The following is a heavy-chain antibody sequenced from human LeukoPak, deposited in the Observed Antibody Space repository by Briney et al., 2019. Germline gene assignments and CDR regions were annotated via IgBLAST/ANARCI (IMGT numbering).Heavy chain of an antibody. D-gene: IGHD3-10*01. CDR2: IWYDGSNK. V-gene: IGHV3-33*01. CDR3: ARENWDYGSGSYYPPDY. CDR1: GFTFSSYG. Sequence: PGGSLRLSCAASGFTFSSYGMHWVRQAPGKGLEWVAVIWYDGSNKYYADSVKGRFTISRDNSKNTLYLQMNSLRAEDTAVYYCARENWDYGSGSYYPPDYWGQGTLVTVSS. J-gene: IGHJ4*02.